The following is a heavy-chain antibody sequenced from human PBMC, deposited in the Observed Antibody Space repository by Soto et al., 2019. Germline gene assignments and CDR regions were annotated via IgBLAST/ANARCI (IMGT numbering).Heavy chain of an antibody. CDR1: GFSLTTSGVG. CDR3: AHFTTVTFYFDY. Sequence: QITLKESGPTLVKPTQTLTLTCSFSGFSLTTSGVGVGWIRQPPGKALEWLALIYWDDDKSYSPSLKSRLTITKDTSKNQVALTMTNMDPVDTATYYCAHFTTVTFYFDYWGQGTLVIVSS. V-gene: IGHV2-5*02. J-gene: IGHJ4*02. CDR2: IYWDDDK. D-gene: IGHD4-17*01.